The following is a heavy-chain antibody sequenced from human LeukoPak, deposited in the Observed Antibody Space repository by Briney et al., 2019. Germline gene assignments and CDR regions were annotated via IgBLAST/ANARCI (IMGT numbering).Heavy chain of an antibody. CDR2: IIPIFGTA. Sequence: SVKVSCKASGGTFSSYAISWVRQAPGQGLEWMGGIIPIFGTANYAQKFQGRVTITADESTSTAYMELSSLRSEDTAVYYCARADSNYVGFDYWGQGTLVTVSS. CDR1: GGTFSSYA. D-gene: IGHD4-11*01. V-gene: IGHV1-69*13. CDR3: ARADSNYVGFDY. J-gene: IGHJ4*02.